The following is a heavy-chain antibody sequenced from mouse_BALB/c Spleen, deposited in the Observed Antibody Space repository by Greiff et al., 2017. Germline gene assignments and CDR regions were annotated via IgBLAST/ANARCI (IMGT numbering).Heavy chain of an antibody. V-gene: IGHV1-87*01. CDR1: GYTFTSYW. D-gene: IGHD1-1*01. CDR3: ARGITTDFDY. J-gene: IGHJ2*01. CDR2: IYPGDGDT. Sequence: QVQLQQSGAELARPGASVKLSCKASGYTFTSYWMQWVKQRPGQGLEWIGAIYPGDGDTRYTQKFKGKATLTADKSSSTAYMQLSSLASEDSAVYYCARGITTDFDYWGQGTTLTVSS.